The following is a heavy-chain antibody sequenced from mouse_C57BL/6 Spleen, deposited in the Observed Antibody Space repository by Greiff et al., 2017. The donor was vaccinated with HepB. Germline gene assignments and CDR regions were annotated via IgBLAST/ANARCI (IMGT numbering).Heavy chain of an antibody. CDR1: GYTFTSYW. CDR2: IHPNSGST. CDR3: ARNDYDEYYFDY. V-gene: IGHV1-64*01. D-gene: IGHD2-4*01. J-gene: IGHJ2*01. Sequence: QVQLQQPGAELVKPGASVKLSCKASGYTFTSYWMHWVKQRPGQGLEWIGMIHPNSGSTNYNEKFKSKAKLTVDKSSSTAYMQLSSLTSEDSSVYYCARNDYDEYYFDYWGQGTTLTVSS.